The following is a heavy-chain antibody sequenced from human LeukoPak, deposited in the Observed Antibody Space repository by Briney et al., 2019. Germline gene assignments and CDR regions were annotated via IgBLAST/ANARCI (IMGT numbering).Heavy chain of an antibody. J-gene: IGHJ4*02. CDR3: ARCATPRIACFDF. D-gene: IGHD2-15*01. V-gene: IGHV1-8*02. CDR2: MNPNSGNT. Sequence: ASVKVSCKASGYTFTNYDINWVRQATGQGREWMAWMNPNSGNTGYAQKFQGRVTINRNTSISTAYMELSSLRSEDTAVYYCARCATPRIACFDFWGQGTLVTVSS. CDR1: GYTFTNYD.